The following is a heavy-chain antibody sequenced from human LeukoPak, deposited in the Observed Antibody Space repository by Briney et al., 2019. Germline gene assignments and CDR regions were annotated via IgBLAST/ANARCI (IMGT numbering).Heavy chain of an antibody. V-gene: IGHV1-46*01. CDR2: LNPRGGSQ. CDR1: GYTLTYYY. CDR3: ARAGYYDVSGDRLYYLEN. Sequence: ASVKVSCKASGYTLTYYYLHWVREAAGQRLEWVGILNPRGGSQTFAQKFQGRVTVTTDTSTSTVYLELSSLRSDDTAVYYCARAGYYDVSGDRLYYLENWGQGTPVTVSS. J-gene: IGHJ4*02. D-gene: IGHD3-16*01.